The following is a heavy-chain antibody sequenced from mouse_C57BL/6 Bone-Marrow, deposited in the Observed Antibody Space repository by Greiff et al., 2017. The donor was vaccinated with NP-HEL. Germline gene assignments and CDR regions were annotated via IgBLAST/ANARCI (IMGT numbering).Heavy chain of an antibody. CDR3: AREGLRAWFAY. D-gene: IGHD2-12*01. CDR2: ISYDGSN. CDR1: GYSITSGYY. J-gene: IGHJ3*01. Sequence: ESGPGLVKPSQSLSLTCSVTGYSITSGYYWNWIRQFPGNKLEWMGYISYDGSNNYNPSLKNRISITRDTSKNQFFLKLNSVTTEDTATYYCAREGLRAWFAYWGQGTLVTVSA. V-gene: IGHV3-6*01.